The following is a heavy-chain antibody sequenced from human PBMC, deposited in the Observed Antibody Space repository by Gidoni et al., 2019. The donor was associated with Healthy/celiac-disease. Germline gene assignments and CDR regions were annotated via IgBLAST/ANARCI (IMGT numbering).Heavy chain of an antibody. CDR1: GFTFSSYA. J-gene: IGHJ4*02. D-gene: IGHD3-10*01. V-gene: IGHV3-23*01. CDR2: ISGSGGST. CDR3: AKSPRGAPWKD. Sequence: EVQPLESGGGWVQPGGSLSLSCSASGFTFSSYAMSWVRQAPGKGLEWVSAISGSGGSTYYADSVKGRFTISRDNSKNTLYLQMNSLRAEDTAVYYCAKSPRGAPWKDWGQGTLVTVSS.